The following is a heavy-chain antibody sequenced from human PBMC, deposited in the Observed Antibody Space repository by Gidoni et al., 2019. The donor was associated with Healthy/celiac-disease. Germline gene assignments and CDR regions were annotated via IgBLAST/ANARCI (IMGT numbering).Heavy chain of an antibody. D-gene: IGHD6-19*01. CDR1: GYSISRGYY. V-gene: IGHV4-38-2*02. Sequence: QVQLQESGPGLVKPSETLSLTCAVSGYSISRGYYWGWIRQPQGKGLEWIGSIYHSGSTYYNPSLKSRVTISVDTSKNQFSLKLSSVTAADEAVYDCARELWSSGMDYWGQGTLVTVSS. CDR3: ARELWSSGMDY. CDR2: IYHSGST. J-gene: IGHJ4*02.